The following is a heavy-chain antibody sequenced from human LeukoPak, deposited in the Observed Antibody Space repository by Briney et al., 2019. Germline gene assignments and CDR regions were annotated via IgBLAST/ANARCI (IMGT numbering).Heavy chain of an antibody. CDR1: GGTFSSYT. D-gene: IGHD4-17*01. J-gene: IGHJ5*02. V-gene: IGHV1-69*02. CDR2: IIPILGIA. CDR3: ARGGGGYGDYTP. Sequence: EASVKVSCKASGGTFSSYTISWVRQAPGQGLEWMGRIIPILGIANYAQKFQGRVTITADKSTSTAYMELSSLRSEDTAVYYCARGGGGYGDYTPWGQGTLVAVSS.